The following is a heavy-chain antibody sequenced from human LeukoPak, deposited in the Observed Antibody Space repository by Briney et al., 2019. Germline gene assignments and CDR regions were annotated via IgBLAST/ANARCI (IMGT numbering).Heavy chain of an antibody. J-gene: IGHJ4*02. Sequence: GGSLRLSCSASGFTFRDYLLSWFRQAPGKGLEWVGFIGDKGYRGTTKYAPSVEGRFTISRDDSNSIAFLQMNSLKTDDTAVYYCSRSNWGKSPDFDFWGQGTLVTVSS. D-gene: IGHD7-27*01. V-gene: IGHV3-49*03. CDR3: SRSNWGKSPDFDF. CDR1: GFTFRDYL. CDR2: IGDKGYRGTT.